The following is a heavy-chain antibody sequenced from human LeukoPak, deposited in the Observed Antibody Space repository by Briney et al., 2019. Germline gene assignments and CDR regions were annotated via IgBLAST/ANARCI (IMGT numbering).Heavy chain of an antibody. D-gene: IGHD4-17*01. Sequence: SVKVSCKASGGTFISYAISWVRQAPGQGVEWMGRIIPIFGTANYAQKFQGRVTNTTDESTSTAYMELSSLRSEDTAVYYCARESPPPMTTVTNYFDYWGQGTLVTVSS. V-gene: IGHV1-69*05. J-gene: IGHJ4*02. CDR2: IIPIFGTA. CDR3: ARESPPPMTTVTNYFDY. CDR1: GGTFISYA.